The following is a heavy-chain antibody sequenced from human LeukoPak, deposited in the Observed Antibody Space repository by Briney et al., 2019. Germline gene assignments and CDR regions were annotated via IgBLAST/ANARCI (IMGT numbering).Heavy chain of an antibody. V-gene: IGHV4-34*01. J-gene: IGHJ4*02. CDR2: INHSGST. D-gene: IGHD3-10*01. Sequence: PSETLSLTCAVYGGSFSGYYWIWIRQPPGKGLEWIGEINHSGSTNYNPSLKSRVTISVDTSKNQFSLKLSSVTAADTAVYYCARGRGVRGVIGDYWGQGTLVTVSS. CDR3: ARGRGVRGVIGDY. CDR1: GGSFSGYY.